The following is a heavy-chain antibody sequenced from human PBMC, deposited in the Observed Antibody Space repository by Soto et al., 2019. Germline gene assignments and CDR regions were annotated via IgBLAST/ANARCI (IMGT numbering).Heavy chain of an antibody. CDR2: ISYDGSNK. D-gene: IGHD4-17*01. V-gene: IGHV3-30-3*01. CDR3: ARDGGMTTVTTNYYYGMDV. Sequence: QVQLVESGGGVVQPGRSLRLSCEASGFTFSSYAMHWVRQAPGKGLEWVAVISYDGSNKYYADSVKGRFTISRDNSKNXLXLQMNSLRAEDTAVYYCARDGGMTTVTTNYYYGMDVWGQGTTVTVSS. CDR1: GFTFSSYA. J-gene: IGHJ6*02.